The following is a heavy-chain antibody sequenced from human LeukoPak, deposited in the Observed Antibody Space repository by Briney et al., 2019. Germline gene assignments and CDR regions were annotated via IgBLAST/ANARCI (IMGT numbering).Heavy chain of an antibody. D-gene: IGHD6-19*01. V-gene: IGHV3-7*01. CDR2: IKEDGSQT. CDR3: TRKGSSGPSWDLDR. CDR1: GFPFTSYW. J-gene: IGHJ4*02. Sequence: PGGSLRLSCAASGFPFTSYWMTWVRQAPGKGLEWVANIKEDGSQTYYVDSVKGRFTISRDNAKNSLYLQMNTLRAEDTALYYCTRKGSSGPSWDLDRWGQGTLVTVSS.